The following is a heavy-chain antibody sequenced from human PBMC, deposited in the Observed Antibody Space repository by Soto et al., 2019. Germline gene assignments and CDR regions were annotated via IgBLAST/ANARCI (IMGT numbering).Heavy chain of an antibody. J-gene: IGHJ4*02. CDR3: ARDHDYGDYAGDY. CDR2: ISYDGSNK. CDR1: GFTFSSYA. Sequence: QVQLVESGGGVVQPGRSLRLSCAASGFTFSSYAMHLVRQSPGKGLEWVAVISYDGSNKYYADSVKGRFTISRDNSKNPLYLQMNSLRAEDTAVYYCARDHDYGDYAGDYWGQGTLVTVSS. D-gene: IGHD4-17*01. V-gene: IGHV3-30-3*01.